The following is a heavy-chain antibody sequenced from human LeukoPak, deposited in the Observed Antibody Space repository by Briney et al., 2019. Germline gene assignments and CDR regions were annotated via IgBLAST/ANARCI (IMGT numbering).Heavy chain of an antibody. J-gene: IGHJ6*03. CDR3: ARGHGYSGYDYGVYYYYYMDV. D-gene: IGHD5-12*01. Sequence: GASVKVSCKASGYSFSTYGITWVRQAPGQGLEWMGGIIPIFGTANYAQKFQGRVTITADKSTSTAYMELSSLRSEDTAVYYCARGHGYSGYDYGVYYYYYMDVWGKGTTVTVSS. V-gene: IGHV1-69*06. CDR1: GYSFSTYG. CDR2: IIPIFGTA.